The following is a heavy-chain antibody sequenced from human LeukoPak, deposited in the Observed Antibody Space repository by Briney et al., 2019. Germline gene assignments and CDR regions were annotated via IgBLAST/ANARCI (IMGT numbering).Heavy chain of an antibody. CDR1: GGSIRRYY. J-gene: IGHJ4*02. CDR3: ARDHRGYSYGLFDN. Sequence: SETLSLTCTVSGGSIRRYYWSWIRQPPGKGLEWIGYIYDSGTTKYNISLQSRVTISLDTSKNQFTLKLTSVTAADTAVYYCARDHRGYSYGLFDNWGQGTLVTVSS. V-gene: IGHV4-59*12. CDR2: IYDSGTT. D-gene: IGHD5-18*01.